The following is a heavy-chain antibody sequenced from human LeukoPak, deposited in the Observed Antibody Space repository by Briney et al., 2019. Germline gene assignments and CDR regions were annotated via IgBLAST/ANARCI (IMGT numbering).Heavy chain of an antibody. CDR2: ISNSGSTI. D-gene: IGHD3-10*01. CDR1: GFTFSSYE. CDR3: ARGPYASGSYYKGEYYYYMDV. Sequence: GGSLRLSCAASGFTFSSYEMNWVRQAPGKGLEWVSYISNSGSTIYYADSVKGRFTISRDNAKNSVYLQMNSLRDEDTAVYYCARGPYASGSYYKGEYYYYMDVWGKGTTVTISS. V-gene: IGHV3-48*03. J-gene: IGHJ6*03.